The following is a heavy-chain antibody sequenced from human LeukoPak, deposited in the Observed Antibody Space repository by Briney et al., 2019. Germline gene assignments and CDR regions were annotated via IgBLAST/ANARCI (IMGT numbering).Heavy chain of an antibody. D-gene: IGHD2-2*01. CDR2: IKPSDGST. Sequence: ASVKVSCKASGYTFTSYYMHWVRQAPGQGLEWMGIIKPSDGSTSYAQNFQGRVTMTRDTSTSTVYMELSSLRSDDTAVYYCARRWCSSTSCQFDYWGQGTLVTVSS. J-gene: IGHJ4*02. V-gene: IGHV1-46*01. CDR3: ARRWCSSTSCQFDY. CDR1: GYTFTSYY.